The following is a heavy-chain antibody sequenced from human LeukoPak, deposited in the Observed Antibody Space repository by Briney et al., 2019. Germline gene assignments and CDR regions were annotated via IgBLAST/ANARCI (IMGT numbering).Heavy chain of an antibody. D-gene: IGHD6-6*01. CDR3: ARHNLGSSSSPFDY. Sequence: PSETLSLTCTVSGGSISSYYWSWIRQPPGKGLEWIGYIYYSGSTNYNPSLKSRVTISVDTSKNQFSLKLSSVTAADTAVYYCARHNLGSSSSPFDYWGQGTLVTVSS. CDR2: IYYSGST. V-gene: IGHV4-59*08. J-gene: IGHJ4*02. CDR1: GGSISSYY.